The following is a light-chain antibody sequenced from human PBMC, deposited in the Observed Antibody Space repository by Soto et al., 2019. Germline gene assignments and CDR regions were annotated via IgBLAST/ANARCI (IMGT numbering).Light chain of an antibody. J-gene: IGLJ2*01. CDR3: SSFTTSLTVI. CDR1: SNDIGAYQY. Sequence: QSALTQPASVSASPGQSITISCAGTSNDIGAYQYVSWYQHRPGKAPRLIIYDVTDRPSGVSSRFSGSKSDNSASLTISGLQTYDEADYYCSSFTTSLTVIFGGGTKVTVL. CDR2: DVT. V-gene: IGLV2-14*01.